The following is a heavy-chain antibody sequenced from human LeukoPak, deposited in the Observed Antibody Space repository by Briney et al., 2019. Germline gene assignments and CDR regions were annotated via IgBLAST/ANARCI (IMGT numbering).Heavy chain of an antibody. V-gene: IGHV3-48*03. D-gene: IGHD6-19*01. CDR2: ISGSGTTI. J-gene: IGHJ4*02. CDR1: GFTFSSYE. Sequence: GGSLRLSCVASGFTFSSYEMNWLRQPPGKGLEWVSYISGSGTTIYYADTVKGRFTITRDNATNSAYLQMNSLRAEDTAIYYCARPVQGLPYWGQGTLVTVSS. CDR3: ARPVQGLPY.